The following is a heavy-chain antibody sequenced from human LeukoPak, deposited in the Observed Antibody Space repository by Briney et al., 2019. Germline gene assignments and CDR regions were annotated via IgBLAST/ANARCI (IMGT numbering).Heavy chain of an antibody. D-gene: IGHD3-10*01. J-gene: IGHJ4*02. V-gene: IGHV1-3*03. CDR2: VNADNSNK. Sequence: ASVKVSCKASGFPFTSYAIHWVRQAPGQRLEWMGWVNADNSNKKYSQEIQGRVTITRDTSASTAHMDFKSLRSEDRALCYCAVGDYYYATSFDYWGKGTLVTVSS. CDR3: AVGDYYYATSFDY. CDR1: GFPFTSYA.